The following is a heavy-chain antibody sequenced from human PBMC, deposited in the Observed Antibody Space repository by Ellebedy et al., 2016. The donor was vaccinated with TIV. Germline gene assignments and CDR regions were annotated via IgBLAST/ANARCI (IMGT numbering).Heavy chain of an antibody. CDR2: IWYDGSNK. CDR1: GFTFSSYG. V-gene: IGHV3-33*08. Sequence: PGGSLRLSCAASGFTFSSYGMHWVRQAPGKGLEWVAVIWYDGSNKYYADSVKGRFTISRDNSKNTLYLQMNSLRAEDTAVYYCARAARGALLVLLAYWGQGTLVTVSS. CDR3: ARAARGALLVLLAY. D-gene: IGHD6-6*01. J-gene: IGHJ4*02.